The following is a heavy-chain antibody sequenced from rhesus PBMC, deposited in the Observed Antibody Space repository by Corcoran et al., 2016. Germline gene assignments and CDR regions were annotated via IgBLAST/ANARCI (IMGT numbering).Heavy chain of an antibody. CDR2: INGNGCST. Sequence: QVQLQESGPGLMKPSETLSLTCAVSGAPISSSWWSWIRQSPGRGLEWIGQINGNGCSTAYTPSLGGPVTLSQGASKSRFSLELNSLTAADTALYWCVKHPTATATFDYWGQGIQVTVSS. D-gene: IGHD3S6*01. CDR1: GAPISSSW. J-gene: IGHJ4*01. CDR3: VKHPTATATFDY. V-gene: IGHV4-80*01.